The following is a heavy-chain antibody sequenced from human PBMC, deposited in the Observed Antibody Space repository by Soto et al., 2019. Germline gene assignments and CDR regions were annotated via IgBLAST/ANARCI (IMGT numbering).Heavy chain of an antibody. V-gene: IGHV3-15*01. D-gene: IGHD6-19*01. CDR3: TTAQWVGRRFDF. CDR2: IKTKMEGEPR. J-gene: IGHJ4*02. CDR1: GFAFGNAW. Sequence: DAQLVESGGGLVKPGGSLRLSCAASGFAFGNAWMSWVRQSPGKGLEWLGRIKTKMEGEPREYGAPVKGRFTISRDDARNMLYLHLNSLRVEDTGVYYCTTAQWVGRRFDFWGPGTLVTVSS.